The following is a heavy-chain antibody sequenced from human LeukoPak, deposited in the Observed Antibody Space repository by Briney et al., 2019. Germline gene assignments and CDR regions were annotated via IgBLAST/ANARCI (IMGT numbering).Heavy chain of an antibody. V-gene: IGHV3-23*01. J-gene: IGHJ4*02. D-gene: IGHD6-13*01. Sequence: GGSLRLSCAASGFTFSSYAMSWVRQAPGKGLEWVSAISGSGGSTYYADSVKGRFTISRDNSKNTLYLQMNCLRAEDTAVYYCAKDEGAKGIAAAAAELFDYWGQGTLVTVSS. CDR3: AKDEGAKGIAAAAAELFDY. CDR2: ISGSGGST. CDR1: GFTFSSYA.